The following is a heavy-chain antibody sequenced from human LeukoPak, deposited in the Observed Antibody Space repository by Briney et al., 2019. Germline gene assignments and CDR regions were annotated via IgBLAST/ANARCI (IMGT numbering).Heavy chain of an antibody. CDR2: IYSSEFT. J-gene: IGHJ4*02. V-gene: IGHV4-39*01. CDR1: GGSFDNSYC. CDR3: TRGSDDYKLGNY. D-gene: IGHD3-16*01. Sequence: SETLSLSCTVSGGSFDNSYCWTWVRQPPGKRPEWIGTIYSSEFTYYNPSLRSRVTISADTSKNLFSLKMSSVTAADTAVHYCTRGSDDYKLGNYWGQGTLVTVSS.